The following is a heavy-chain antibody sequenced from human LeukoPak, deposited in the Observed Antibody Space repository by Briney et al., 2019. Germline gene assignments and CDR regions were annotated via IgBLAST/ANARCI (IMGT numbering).Heavy chain of an antibody. Sequence: PGGSLRLSCAASGFTVSSNYMSWVRQAPGKGLEWVSVIYSGGSTYYADSVKGRFTISRDNSKNTLYLQMNSLRAEDTAVYYCAKDPCTSCYRGHFDYWGQGTLVTVSS. CDR3: AKDPCTSCYRGHFDY. V-gene: IGHV3-53*05. CDR1: GFTVSSNY. J-gene: IGHJ4*02. D-gene: IGHD2-2*01. CDR2: IYSGGST.